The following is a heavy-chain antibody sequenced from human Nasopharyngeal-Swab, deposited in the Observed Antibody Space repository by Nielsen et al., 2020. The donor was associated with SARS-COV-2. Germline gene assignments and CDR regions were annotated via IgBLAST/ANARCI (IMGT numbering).Heavy chain of an antibody. CDR1: GFTFGDYA. Sequence: SLKISCAASGFTFGDYAMHWVRQAPGKGLEWVSGISWNSGSIGYADSVKGRFTISRDNAKKSLYLQMNSLRAEDTALYYCAKDLAVTYNWFDPWGQGTLVTVSS. J-gene: IGHJ5*02. D-gene: IGHD4-11*01. CDR2: ISWNSGSI. CDR3: AKDLAVTYNWFDP. V-gene: IGHV3-9*01.